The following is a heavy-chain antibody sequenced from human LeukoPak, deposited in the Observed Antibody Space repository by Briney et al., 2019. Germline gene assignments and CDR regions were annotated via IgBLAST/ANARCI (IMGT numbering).Heavy chain of an antibody. J-gene: IGHJ6*03. CDR3: AKNGDRGAYCSGGSCYPYYYYNMDV. CDR2: IFPSGGEI. Sequence: GSLRLSCAASGFTFSTFAMIWVRQPPGKGLEWVSSIFPSGGEIHYADSVRGRFTISRDNSKSTLSLQMNSLRAEDTAIYYCAKNGDRGAYCSGGSCYPYYYYNMDVWGKGTTVTISS. V-gene: IGHV3-23*01. CDR1: GFTFSTFA. D-gene: IGHD2-15*01.